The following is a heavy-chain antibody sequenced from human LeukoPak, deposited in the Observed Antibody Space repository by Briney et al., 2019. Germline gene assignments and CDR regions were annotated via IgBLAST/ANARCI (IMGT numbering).Heavy chain of an antibody. CDR1: GYTFTSYD. CDR3: ARGKTGRFLEWLFENWFDP. CDR2: MNPNSGNT. V-gene: IGHV1-8*03. D-gene: IGHD3-3*01. Sequence: ASVKVSCKASGYTFTSYDINWVRQATGQGLEWMGWMNPNSGNTGYAQKFQGRVTITRNTSIRTAYMELSSLRSEDTAVYYCARGKTGRFLEWLFENWFDPWGEGTLVTVSS. J-gene: IGHJ5*02.